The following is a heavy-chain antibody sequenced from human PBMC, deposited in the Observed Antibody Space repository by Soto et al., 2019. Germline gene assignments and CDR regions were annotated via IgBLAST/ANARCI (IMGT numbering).Heavy chain of an antibody. D-gene: IGHD1-1*01. CDR2: MSHSGGT. V-gene: IGHV4-34*01. CDR1: GGSVSSGSYY. CDR3: ARVERGTATTVVDAFDI. J-gene: IGHJ3*02. Sequence: QVQLQQWGAGLLKPSETLSLTCAVYGGSVSSGSYYWSWIRQPPGKGLEWIGEMSHSGGTHFNPSLKGRVTISVDTSKNQFSLKVSFVTAADTALYYCARVERGTATTVVDAFDIWGPGTMVTVSS.